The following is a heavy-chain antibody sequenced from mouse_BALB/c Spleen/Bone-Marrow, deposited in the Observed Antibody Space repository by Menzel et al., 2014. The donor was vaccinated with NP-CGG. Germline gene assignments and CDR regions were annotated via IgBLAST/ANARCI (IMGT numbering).Heavy chain of an antibody. D-gene: IGHD2-1*01. CDR3: ARGGIYYGNYLAN. V-gene: IGHV5-15*02. Sequence: EVKLMESGGGLVQPGGSRKPSCAASGFTFSDYGMAWVRQALGKGPEWVAFISNLAYSIYYADSVTGRFTISRENAKNTLYLEMSSLRSEDTAMYYCARGGIYYGNYLANWGQGTLVTVSA. CDR1: GFTFSDYG. CDR2: ISNLAYSI. J-gene: IGHJ3*01.